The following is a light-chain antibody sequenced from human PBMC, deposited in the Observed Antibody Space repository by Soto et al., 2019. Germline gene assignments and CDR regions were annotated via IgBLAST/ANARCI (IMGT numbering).Light chain of an antibody. V-gene: IGKV2-28*01. Sequence: DIVMTQSPLSLPVTPGEPASISCKSSQSLLHSNGFNYFDWYLQKPGQSPQLLIYLGSHRASGVPDRFSSSGSGTDFTLKISRVEAEDVGVYYCMQALQTPVTFGPGNKVDIK. CDR1: QSLLHSNGFNY. CDR3: MQALQTPVT. CDR2: LGS. J-gene: IGKJ3*01.